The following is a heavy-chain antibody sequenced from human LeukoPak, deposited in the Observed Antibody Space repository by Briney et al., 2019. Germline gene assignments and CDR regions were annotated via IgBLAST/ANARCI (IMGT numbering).Heavy chain of an antibody. CDR1: GYTFTSYD. Sequence: ASVKVSCKASGYTFTSYDINWVRQATGQGLEWMGWMNPNSGNTGYAQKFQGRVTMTRNTSISTAYMEMSSLRSDDTAVYYCAREPPHYYDSSGYWSYFDYWGQGTLVTVSS. J-gene: IGHJ4*02. CDR2: MNPNSGNT. D-gene: IGHD3-22*01. CDR3: AREPPHYYDSSGYWSYFDY. V-gene: IGHV1-8*01.